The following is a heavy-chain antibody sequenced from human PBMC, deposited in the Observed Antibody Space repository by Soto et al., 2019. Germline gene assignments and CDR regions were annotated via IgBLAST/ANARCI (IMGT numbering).Heavy chain of an antibody. V-gene: IGHV3-23*01. D-gene: IGHD3-3*01. Sequence: PGGSLRLSCAASGFTFSSYAMSWVRQAPGKGLEWVSAISGSGGSTYYADSVKGRFTISRDNSKNTLYLQMNSLRAEDTAVYYCAKDPSYYDFWSGNPHFDYWGQGTMVTVYS. CDR3: AKDPSYYDFWSGNPHFDY. CDR2: ISGSGGST. J-gene: IGHJ4*02. CDR1: GFTFSSYA.